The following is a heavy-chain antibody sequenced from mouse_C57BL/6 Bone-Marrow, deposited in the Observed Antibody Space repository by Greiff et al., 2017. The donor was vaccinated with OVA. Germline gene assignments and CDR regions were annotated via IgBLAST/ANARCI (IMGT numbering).Heavy chain of an antibody. CDR1: GYTFTSYW. Sequence: VQLQQSGTVLARPGASVKMSCKTSGYTFTSYWMHWVKQRPGQGLEWIGAIYPGNSDTSYNQKFKGKAKLTAVTSASTAYMELSSLTNEDSAVYYCTRDGNYLYYYAMDYWGQGTSVTVSS. D-gene: IGHD2-1*01. CDR2: IYPGNSDT. J-gene: IGHJ4*01. V-gene: IGHV1-5*01. CDR3: TRDGNYLYYYAMDY.